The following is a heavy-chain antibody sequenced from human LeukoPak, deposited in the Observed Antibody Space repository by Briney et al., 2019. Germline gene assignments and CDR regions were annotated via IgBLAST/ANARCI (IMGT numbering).Heavy chain of an antibody. D-gene: IGHD3-22*01. CDR2: ISAYNGNT. CDR1: GYTFTSYG. V-gene: IGHV1-18*01. J-gene: IGHJ4*02. CDR3: ARGGYYDSSGYYNY. Sequence: GASVKVSCKASGYTFTSYGISWVRQAPGQGLEWMGWISAYNGNTNYAQKLQGRVTMTTDTSTSTAYMELRSLRSNDTAVYYCARGGYYDSSGYYNYWGQGTLVTVSS.